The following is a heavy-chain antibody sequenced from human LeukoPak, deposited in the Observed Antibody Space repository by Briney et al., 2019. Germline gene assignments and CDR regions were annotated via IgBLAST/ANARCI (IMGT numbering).Heavy chain of an antibody. V-gene: IGHV3-21*01. D-gene: IGHD5-12*01. CDR3: ARAGEWLRLLDY. Sequence: PGGSLRLSCAASGFTFSSYSMNWVRQAPGKGLEWVSSISSSSSYIYYADSVKGRFTISRDNAKNSLYLQMNSLRAEDTAVYYCARAGEWLRLLDYWGQGTLATVSS. CDR1: GFTFSSYS. CDR2: ISSSSSYI. J-gene: IGHJ4*02.